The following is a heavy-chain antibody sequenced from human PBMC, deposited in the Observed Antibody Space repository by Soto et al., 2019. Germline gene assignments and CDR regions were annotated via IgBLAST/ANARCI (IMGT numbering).Heavy chain of an antibody. J-gene: IGHJ4*02. CDR3: ARTDRSAFTTDFDY. CDR2: IYYSGHT. D-gene: IGHD3-22*01. Sequence: TSETLSLTCTVSGGSMSTYYWSWIRQPPGKGLEWIGFIYYSGHTNYNPSLKSRVTISVDTSKSQFSLKLTSVTAADTAVYYCARTDRSAFTTDFDYWGQGTLVTVSS. CDR1: GGSMSTYY. V-gene: IGHV4-59*01.